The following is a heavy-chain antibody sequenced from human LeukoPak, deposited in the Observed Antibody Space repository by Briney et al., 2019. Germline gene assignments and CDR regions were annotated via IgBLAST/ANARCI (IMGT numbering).Heavy chain of an antibody. CDR2: INSDGSST. CDR3: AREKASSYYDFWSGYYTGSPMDV. D-gene: IGHD3-3*01. J-gene: IGHJ6*04. V-gene: IGHV3-74*01. CDR1: GVTFSSYG. Sequence: GGSLRLSCAASGVTFSSYGMRWVRQAPGKGLVWVSRINSDGSSTSYADSVKGRFTISRDNAKNTLYLQMNSLRAEDTAVYYCAREKASSYYDFWSGYYTGSPMDVWGKGTTVTVSS.